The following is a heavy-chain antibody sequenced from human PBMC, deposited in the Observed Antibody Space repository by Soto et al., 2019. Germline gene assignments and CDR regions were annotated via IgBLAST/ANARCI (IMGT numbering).Heavy chain of an antibody. J-gene: IGHJ3*02. V-gene: IGHV3-11*06. Sequence: PGGPLRLSCPATGNRIRTYSSLWVRPAPGKGLEWVSYISSSSSYTNYADSVKGRFTISRDNAKNTLYLQMNGLRVEDTAVYYGARAGVTTIIRNGLDIWGQGKMVTIS. D-gene: IGHD4-4*01. CDR3: ARAGVTTIIRNGLDI. CDR2: ISSSSSYT. CDR1: GNRIRTYS.